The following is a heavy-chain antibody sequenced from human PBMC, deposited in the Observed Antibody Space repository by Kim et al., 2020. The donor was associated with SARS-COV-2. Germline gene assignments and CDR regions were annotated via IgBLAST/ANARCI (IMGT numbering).Heavy chain of an antibody. CDR3: ARIADY. D-gene: IGHD2-21*01. Sequence: SETLSLTCAVYGGSFSGYYWSWIRQPPGKGLEWIGEINHSGSTNYNPSLKSRVTISVDTSKNQFSLKLSSVTAADTAVYYCARIADYWGQGTLVTVSS. V-gene: IGHV4-34*01. CDR1: GGSFSGYY. J-gene: IGHJ4*02. CDR2: INHSGST.